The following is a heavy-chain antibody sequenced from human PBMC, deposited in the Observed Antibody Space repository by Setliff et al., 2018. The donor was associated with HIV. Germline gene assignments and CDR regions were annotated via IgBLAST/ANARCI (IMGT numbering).Heavy chain of an antibody. D-gene: IGHD6-19*01. Sequence: ASVKVSCKISGYTLTELSIHWVRQAPGKGLEWMANFDPEDGETFYAQKFQGRLTMTEDTSTDTAYMNLSGLRSNDTAVYYCTRGTAVADTNTQPFKYWGQGALVTVSS. CDR1: GYTLTELS. V-gene: IGHV1-24*01. CDR2: FDPEDGET. CDR3: TRGTAVADTNTQPFKY. J-gene: IGHJ4*02.